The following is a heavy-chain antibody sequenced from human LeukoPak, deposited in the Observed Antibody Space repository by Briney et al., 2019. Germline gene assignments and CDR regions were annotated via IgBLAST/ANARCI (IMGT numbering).Heavy chain of an antibody. CDR3: ARDGSKGYCSGGSCYSNYYGMDV. CDR2: IIPIFGTA. Sequence: SVTVSCKASGGTFSSYAISWVRQAPGQGLEWMGVIIPIFGTANYAQKFQGRVTITADESTSTAYMELSSLRSEDTAVYYCARDGSKGYCSGGSCYSNYYGMDVWGKGTTVTVSS. J-gene: IGHJ6*04. V-gene: IGHV1-69*13. D-gene: IGHD2-15*01. CDR1: GGTFSSYA.